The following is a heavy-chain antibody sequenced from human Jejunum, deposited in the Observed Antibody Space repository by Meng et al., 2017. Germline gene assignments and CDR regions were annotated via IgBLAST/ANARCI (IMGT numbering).Heavy chain of an antibody. D-gene: IGHD1-1*01. CDR3: ARDNDWVVWDY. V-gene: IGHV3-74*01. Sequence: DVELLGSWGFSVRPGGSLGLSCAASGFPFSTYSRHWVRQAPGKGLVWVSQIKPDGNTISYADSVRGRFTISRDNAKSTLYLEMNSLRAEDAAVYYCARDNDWVVWDYWGRGTLVTVSS. CDR2: IKPDGNTI. J-gene: IGHJ4*01. CDR1: GFPFSTYS.